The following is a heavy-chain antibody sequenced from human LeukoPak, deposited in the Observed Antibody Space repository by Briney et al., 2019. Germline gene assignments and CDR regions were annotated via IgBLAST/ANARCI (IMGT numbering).Heavy chain of an antibody. CDR3: ARVRGLSSGFDL. CDR1: SGSISSSNW. Sequence: SETLSLTCAVSSGSISSSNWWSWVRQPPGKGLEWIGEINHSGSTNYNPSLKSRVTISEDTSKNQFSLKLSSVTAADTAVYYCARVRGLSSGFDLWGRGTLVTVSS. CDR2: INHSGST. V-gene: IGHV4-4*02. J-gene: IGHJ2*01. D-gene: IGHD3-10*01.